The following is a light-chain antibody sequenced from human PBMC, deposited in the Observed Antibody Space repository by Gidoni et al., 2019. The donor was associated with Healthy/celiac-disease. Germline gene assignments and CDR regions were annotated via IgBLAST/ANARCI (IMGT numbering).Light chain of an antibody. CDR1: QSVSSSY. CDR2: GAS. CDR3: QQYGSSPN. Sequence: EIVLTQSPGTLSLSPGERATLSCRASQSVSSSYLAWYQQNPGQAPRLLIYGASSRATGIPDRFSGSGSGTDFTLTISRLEPEDFAVYYCQQYGSSPNFGGGTKVEIK. V-gene: IGKV3-20*01. J-gene: IGKJ4*01.